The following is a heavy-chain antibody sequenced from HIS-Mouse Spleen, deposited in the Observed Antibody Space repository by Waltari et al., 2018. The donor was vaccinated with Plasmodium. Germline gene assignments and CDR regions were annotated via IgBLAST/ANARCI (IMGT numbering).Heavy chain of an antibody. CDR1: GFTFSTLG. D-gene: IGHD6-13*01. V-gene: IGHV3-30*18. J-gene: IGHJ4*02. Sequence: QVQLVESGGGVVQPGRSLSLSCAASGFTFSTLGMHWVRQAPGKGLEWVAVISYDGSNKYYADSVKGRFTISRDNSKNTLYLQMNSLRAEDTAVYYCAKDRRSSSWYVDYWGQGTLVTVSS. CDR3: AKDRRSSSWYVDY. CDR2: ISYDGSNK.